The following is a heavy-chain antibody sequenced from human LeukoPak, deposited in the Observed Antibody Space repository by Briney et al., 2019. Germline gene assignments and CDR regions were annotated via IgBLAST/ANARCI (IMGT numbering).Heavy chain of an antibody. CDR3: ARDYKYAFDN. D-gene: IGHD5-24*01. CDR2: IGISSGNT. Sequence: PGGSLRLSCAASGFTLSTYAMNWVRQAPGKGLEWISYIGISSGNTKYADSVKGRFTISGDKAKNSLYLQMNSLRVEDTAVYYCARDYKYAFDNWGQGTLVTVYS. J-gene: IGHJ4*02. CDR1: GFTLSTYA. V-gene: IGHV3-48*01.